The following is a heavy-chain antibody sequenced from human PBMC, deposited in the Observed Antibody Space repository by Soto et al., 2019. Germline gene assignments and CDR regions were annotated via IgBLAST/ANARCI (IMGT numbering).Heavy chain of an antibody. V-gene: IGHV1-69*13. CDR2: IIPIFGTA. CDR3: ARDRFFYDSSGYPLYYFDY. D-gene: IGHD3-22*01. J-gene: IGHJ4*02. Sequence: SVKVSCKASGGTFSSYAISWVRQAPXQGLEWMGGIIPIFGTANYAQKFQGRVTITADESTSTAYMELSSLRSEDTAVYYCARDRFFYDSSGYPLYYFDYWGQGTLVTVSS. CDR1: GGTFSSYA.